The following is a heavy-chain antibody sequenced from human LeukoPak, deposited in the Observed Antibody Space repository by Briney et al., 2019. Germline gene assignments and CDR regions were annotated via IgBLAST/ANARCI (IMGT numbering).Heavy chain of an antibody. CDR1: GFTFSSYG. D-gene: IGHD5-18*01. V-gene: IGHV3-30*18. CDR3: AKDANGYSYGFYMDV. CDR2: IWYGGSNK. Sequence: PGRSLRLSCAASGFTFSSYGMHWVRQAPGKGLEWVAVIWYGGSNKYYADSVKGRFTSSRDNSKNTLYLQMNSLRAEDTAVCYCAKDANGYSYGFYMDVWGKGTTVTVSS. J-gene: IGHJ6*03.